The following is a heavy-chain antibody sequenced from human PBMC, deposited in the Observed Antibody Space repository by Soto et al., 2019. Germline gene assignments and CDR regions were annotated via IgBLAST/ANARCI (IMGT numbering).Heavy chain of an antibody. V-gene: IGHV2-5*02. Sequence: QITLKESGPTLVKPTQTLTLTCTFSGFSLSTSGVGVGWIRQPPGKALEWLALIYWDDDKRYSPSLKSRLTIXKXTXXNQVVLTMTNMDPVDTATYYCAHSDLAAAGAPPSHWGQGTLVTVSS. D-gene: IGHD6-13*01. CDR2: IYWDDDK. J-gene: IGHJ4*02. CDR1: GFSLSTSGVG. CDR3: AHSDLAAAGAPPSH.